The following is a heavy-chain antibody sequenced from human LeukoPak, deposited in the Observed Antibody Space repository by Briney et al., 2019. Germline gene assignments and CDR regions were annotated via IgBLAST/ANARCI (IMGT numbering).Heavy chain of an antibody. J-gene: IGHJ4*02. CDR2: ISYDGSNK. CDR3: AREEWYYFDY. Sequence: WVRQAPGKGLEWVAVISYDGSNKYYEDSVKGRFTISRDNSKNTLYLQMNSLRAEDMAVYYCAREEWYYFDYWGQGTLVTVSS. V-gene: IGHV3-30-3*01. D-gene: IGHD3-3*01.